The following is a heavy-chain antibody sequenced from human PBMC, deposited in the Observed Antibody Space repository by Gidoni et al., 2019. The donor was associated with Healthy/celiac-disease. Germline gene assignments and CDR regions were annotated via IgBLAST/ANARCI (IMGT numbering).Heavy chain of an antibody. D-gene: IGHD3-22*01. Sequence: EVQLFASACGLVQPGGSLILSCAASGFTFSSYAMSWVRQAPGKGLEWVSAISGSGGSTYYADSVKGRFTISRDNSKNTLYLQMNSLRAEDTAVYYCAKDPRYYGSSGYDGYWGQGTLVTVSS. CDR1: GFTFSSYA. J-gene: IGHJ4*02. CDR2: ISGSGGST. V-gene: IGHV3-23*01. CDR3: AKDPRYYGSSGYDGY.